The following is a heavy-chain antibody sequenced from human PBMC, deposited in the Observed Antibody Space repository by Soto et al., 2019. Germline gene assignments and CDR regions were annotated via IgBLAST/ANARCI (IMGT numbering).Heavy chain of an antibody. CDR1: GDTFSRYG. D-gene: IGHD6-13*01. J-gene: IGHJ4*02. Sequence: QVQLVQSAAEVKKPWSSVKVSCKASGDTFSRYGISWVRQAPGQGLEWMGGIIPIFGTTNYAQKFQGRVTITADESTSTDDMELSSLRSEDTAVYYCAREQIAAFSRIYFDYWGQGTLVTVSS. CDR2: IIPIFGTT. CDR3: AREQIAAFSRIYFDY. V-gene: IGHV1-69*01.